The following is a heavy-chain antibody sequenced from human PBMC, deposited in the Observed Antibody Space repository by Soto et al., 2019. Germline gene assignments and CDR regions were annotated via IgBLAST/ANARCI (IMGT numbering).Heavy chain of an antibody. CDR3: ARSVSCTNGVCYSPGDY. Sequence: GASVKVSCKASGGTFSSYAISWVRQAPGQGLEWMGGIIPIFGTANYAQKFQGRVTITADESTSTAYMELSSLRSEDTAVYYCARSVSCTNGVCYSPGDYWGQGTLVTVSS. CDR2: IIPIFGTA. CDR1: GGTFSSYA. D-gene: IGHD2-8*01. V-gene: IGHV1-69*13. J-gene: IGHJ4*02.